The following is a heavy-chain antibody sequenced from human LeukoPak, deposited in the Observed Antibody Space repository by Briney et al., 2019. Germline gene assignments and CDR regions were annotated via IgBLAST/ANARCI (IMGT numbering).Heavy chain of an antibody. D-gene: IGHD6-13*01. CDR2: IASNGGRE. V-gene: IGHV3-30*18. CDR1: GFTFTTYG. CDR3: AKRGHYSINWYHYFDY. Sequence: GGSLRLSCAASGFTFTTYGLHWVRQAPGKGLEWVAAIASNGGREYYADSVKGRFTISRDTSKNTLFLQMNSLRPDDTAVYYCAKRGHYSINWYHYFDYWGQGTLVTVSS. J-gene: IGHJ4*02.